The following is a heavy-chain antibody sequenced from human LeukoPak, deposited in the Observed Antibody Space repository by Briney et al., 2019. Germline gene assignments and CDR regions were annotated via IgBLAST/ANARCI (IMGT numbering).Heavy chain of an antibody. CDR2: LTGSGATT. CDR3: AKDYFLIDY. D-gene: IGHD2/OR15-2a*01. V-gene: IGHV3-23*01. Sequence: GGSLRLSCAASGFTFSSYAMSWVRQAPGKGLEWVSTLTGSGATTYYADSVKGRFTISRDNSKNTLYLQMNSLRAEDTAVYYCAKDYFLIDYWGQGTLVTVSS. CDR1: GFTFSSYA. J-gene: IGHJ4*02.